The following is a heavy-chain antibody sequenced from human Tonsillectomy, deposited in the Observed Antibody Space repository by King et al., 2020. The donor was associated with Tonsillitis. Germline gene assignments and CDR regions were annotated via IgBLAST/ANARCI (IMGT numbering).Heavy chain of an antibody. Sequence: QLVQSGAEVKKPGASVKVSCKASGYTFSSYAISWVRQAPGQGLEWMGWINAYNAKTNYAQTLQGRVTMTTDTSTSTAYMELRSLRSDDTAVYYCARERRDYYGSVSHPWNDNFVDSWGQGTLVTVSS. CDR3: ARERRDYYGSVSHPWNDNFVDS. J-gene: IGHJ4*02. D-gene: IGHD3-10*01. CDR2: INAYNAKT. V-gene: IGHV1-18*04. CDR1: GYTFSSYA.